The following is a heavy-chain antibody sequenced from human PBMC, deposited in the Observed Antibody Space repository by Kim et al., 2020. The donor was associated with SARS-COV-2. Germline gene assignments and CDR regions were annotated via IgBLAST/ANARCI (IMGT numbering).Heavy chain of an antibody. V-gene: IGHV3-30*18. CDR2: ISYDGSNK. CDR1: GFTFSSYG. Sequence: GGSLRLSCAASGFTFSSYGMHWVRQAPGKGLEWVAVISYDGSNKYYADSVKGRFTISRDNSKNTLYLQMNSLRAEDTAVYYCAKAFGVTTGTTGVGPWGQGTLVTVSS. D-gene: IGHD1-1*01. J-gene: IGHJ5*02. CDR3: AKAFGVTTGTTGVGP.